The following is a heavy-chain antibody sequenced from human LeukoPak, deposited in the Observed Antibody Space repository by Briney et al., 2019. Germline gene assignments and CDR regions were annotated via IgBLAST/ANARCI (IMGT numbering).Heavy chain of an antibody. J-gene: IGHJ4*02. D-gene: IGHD3-22*01. CDR2: INHSGST. Sequence: PSETLSLTCAVYGGSFSGYYWSWIRQPPGKGLEWIGEINHSGSTNYNPSLKSRVTISVDTSKNQFSLKLSSVTAADTAVYYCARAYYYDSSGYSRWGQGTLVTVSS. V-gene: IGHV4-34*01. CDR3: ARAYYYDSSGYSR. CDR1: GGSFSGYY.